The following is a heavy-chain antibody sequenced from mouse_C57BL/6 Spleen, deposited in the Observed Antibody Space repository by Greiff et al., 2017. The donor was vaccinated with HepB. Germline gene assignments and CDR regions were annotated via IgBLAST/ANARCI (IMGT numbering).Heavy chain of an antibody. CDR1: GYAFSSSW. CDR3: ARRAPNWDEWYVDV. D-gene: IGHD4-1*01. J-gene: IGHJ1*03. CDR2: IYPGDGDT. Sequence: VQLQQSGPELVKPGASVKISCKASGYAFSSSWMNWVKQRPGKGLEWIGRIYPGDGDTNYNGKFKGKATLTADKSSSTAYMQLSSLTSEDSAVYFCARRAPNWDEWYVDVWGTGTTVTVSS. V-gene: IGHV1-82*01.